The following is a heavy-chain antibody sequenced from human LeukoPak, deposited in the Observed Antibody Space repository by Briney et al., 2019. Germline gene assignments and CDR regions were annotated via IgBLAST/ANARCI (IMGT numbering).Heavy chain of an antibody. J-gene: IGHJ4*02. CDR1: GGSFSDYY. CDR2: INHSGST. CDR3: ARASAYSSSSGVNY. V-gene: IGHV4-34*01. Sequence: SETLSLTCAVYGGSFSDYYWSWIRQPPGKGLEWIGEINHSGSTNYNPSLKSRVTISVDTSKNQFSLRLSSLTAADTAVYYCARASAYSSSSGVNYWGQGTLVTVSS. D-gene: IGHD6-6*01.